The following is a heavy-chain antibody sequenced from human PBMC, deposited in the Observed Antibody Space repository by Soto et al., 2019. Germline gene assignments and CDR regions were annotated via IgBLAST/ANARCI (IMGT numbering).Heavy chain of an antibody. Sequence: SETLSLTCAVYGGSFSGYYWSWIRQPPGKGLEWIGEINHSGSTNYNPSLKSRVTISVDTSKNQFSLKLSSVTAADTAVYYWARGGAARLDYYYGRDVWCQGTTDTVSS. CDR3: ARGGAARLDYYYGRDV. D-gene: IGHD6-6*01. CDR2: INHSGST. V-gene: IGHV4-34*01. CDR1: GGSFSGYY. J-gene: IGHJ6*02.